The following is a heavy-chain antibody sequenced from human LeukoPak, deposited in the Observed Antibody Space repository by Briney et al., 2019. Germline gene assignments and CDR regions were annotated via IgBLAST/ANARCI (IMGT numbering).Heavy chain of an antibody. CDR3: ARRAIYCGGDCYESLP. J-gene: IGHJ5*02. CDR1: GFTFRTYG. CDR2: LWFDGSHQ. V-gene: IGHV3-33*01. D-gene: IGHD2-21*02. Sequence: GGSLRLSCAASGFTFRTYGMHWVRQTPGKGLEWVAFLWFDGSHQYYADSVRGRFIISRDNSNNTLYLQMNSLRADDTAVYYCARRAIYCGGDCYESLPWGQGTLVTVSS.